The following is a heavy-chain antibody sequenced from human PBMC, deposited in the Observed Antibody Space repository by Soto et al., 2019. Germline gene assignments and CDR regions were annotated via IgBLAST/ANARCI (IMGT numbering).Heavy chain of an antibody. CDR2: ISRDGSTT. J-gene: IGHJ1*01. CDR1: GFTFSRYA. D-gene: IGHD5-12*01. Sequence: PGGSLRLSCEGSGFTFSRYAMHWVRQAPGGGLEWVAVISRDGSTTYYGDFVKGRFTVSRDNAKNSVFLSMTSLRADETAVFYCARSRNGAVPDYINIWGQGTLVTVSS. CDR3: ARSRNGAVPDYINI. V-gene: IGHV3-30-3*01.